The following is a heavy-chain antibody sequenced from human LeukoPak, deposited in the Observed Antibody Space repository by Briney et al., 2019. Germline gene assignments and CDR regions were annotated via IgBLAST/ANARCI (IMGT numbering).Heavy chain of an antibody. D-gene: IGHD4-17*01. Sequence: PGGSLRLSCAASGFTFSSYAMSWVRQAPGQGLEWVSAISGSGGSTHYADSVKGRFTISRNNAKNTLYLQMNSLRAEDTAVYYCAKEWGNGDYDPGYDAFDIWGQGTMVTVSS. CDR2: ISGSGGST. J-gene: IGHJ3*02. V-gene: IGHV3-23*01. CDR1: GFTFSSYA. CDR3: AKEWGNGDYDPGYDAFDI.